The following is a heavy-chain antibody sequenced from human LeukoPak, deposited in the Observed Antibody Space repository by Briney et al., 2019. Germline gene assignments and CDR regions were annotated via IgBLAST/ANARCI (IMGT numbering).Heavy chain of an antibody. CDR3: AKTAGSKGWFDP. V-gene: IGHV3-21*04. CDR1: GFTFSSYS. J-gene: IGHJ5*02. CDR2: ISSSSSYI. Sequence: GGSLRLSCAASGFTFSSYSMNWVRQAPGKGLEWVSSISSSSSYIYYADSVKGRFTISRDNAKNSLYLQMNSLRAEDTAVYYCAKTAGSKGWFDPWGQGTLVTVSS.